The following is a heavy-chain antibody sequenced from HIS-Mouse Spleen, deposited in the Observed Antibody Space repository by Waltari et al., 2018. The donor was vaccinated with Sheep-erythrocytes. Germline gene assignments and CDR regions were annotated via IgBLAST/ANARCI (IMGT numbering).Heavy chain of an antibody. CDR2: ISSSSSYI. V-gene: IGHV3-21*01. CDR3: ARVASGATFDY. Sequence: EVQLVESGGGLVKPWGSLRLSCAASGFTFSSYSMNWVRQAPGKGLGWVSSISSSSSYIYYADSVKGRFTISRDNAKNSLYLQMNSLRAEDTAVYYCARVASGATFDYWGQGTLVTVSS. J-gene: IGHJ4*02. CDR1: GFTFSSYS. D-gene: IGHD1-26*01.